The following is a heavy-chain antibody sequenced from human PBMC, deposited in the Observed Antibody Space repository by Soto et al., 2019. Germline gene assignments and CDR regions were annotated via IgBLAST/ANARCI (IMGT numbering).Heavy chain of an antibody. CDR3: ARYLFSGSWSKYDY. V-gene: IGHV4-31*03. D-gene: IGHD6-13*01. CDR1: SVTISSAAYY. CDR2: IYYNGST. J-gene: IGHJ4*02. Sequence: SETLSLTCTVSSVTISSAAYYWSWIRQHPGKGLEWIGNIYYNGSTYYSPSLKSRVAISLDTSKNQFSLRLSSVTAADTAVYFCARYLFSGSWSKYDYCGQRRLVAVSS.